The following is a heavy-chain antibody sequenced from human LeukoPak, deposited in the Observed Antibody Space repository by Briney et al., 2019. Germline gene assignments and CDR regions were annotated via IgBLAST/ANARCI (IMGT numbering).Heavy chain of an antibody. CDR2: ISWNSGSI. CDR3: AKDIGAGYCGGDSYSSFDL. V-gene: IGHV3-9*01. J-gene: IGHJ2*01. Sequence: GRSLRLSCAASGFTFDDYAMHWVRQAPGKGLEWVSGISWNSGSIGYADSVKGRFTISRDNAKNSLYLQMNSLRAEDTPLYYCAKDIGAGYCGGDSYSSFDLWGRGTLVTVSS. D-gene: IGHD2-21*02. CDR1: GFTFDDYA.